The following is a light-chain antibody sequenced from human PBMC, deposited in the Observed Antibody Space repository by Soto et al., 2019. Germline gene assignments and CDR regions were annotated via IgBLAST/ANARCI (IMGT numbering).Light chain of an antibody. V-gene: IGKV1-39*01. CDR2: GTS. CDR1: HSINSH. CDR3: QQSYSTPFT. J-gene: IGKJ2*01. Sequence: DIPLTQSPSSLSASEGDTVTITCRASHSINSHLNWYQQKSGEAPKFLIYGTSDLHTGVPSRFSGSGSGTEFTLTISSLQPEDCAIYYCQQSYSTPFTFGQGTKLEIK.